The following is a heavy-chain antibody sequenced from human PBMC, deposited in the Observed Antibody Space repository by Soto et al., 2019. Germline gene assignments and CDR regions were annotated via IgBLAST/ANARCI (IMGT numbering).Heavy chain of an antibody. V-gene: IGHV1-8*02. D-gene: IGHD3-10*01. CDR1: GGTFSSYT. Sequence: ASVKVSCKASGGTFSSYTISWVRQAPGQGLEWMGWMIPNSGNTGYAQKFQGRVTMTRNTSISTAYMELSSLRSEDTAVYYCVRGRTSMVPRLNWFDPWGQGTQVTVSS. J-gene: IGHJ5*02. CDR2: MIPNSGNT. CDR3: VRGRTSMVPRLNWFDP.